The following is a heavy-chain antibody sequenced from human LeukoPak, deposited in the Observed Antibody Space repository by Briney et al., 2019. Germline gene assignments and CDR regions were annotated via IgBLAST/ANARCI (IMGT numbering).Heavy chain of an antibody. CDR1: GFTFSSYA. D-gene: IGHD3-10*01. CDR3: AKDQRGYGRIVDY. Sequence: PGGSLRLSCAASGFTFSSYAMSWVRQAPGKGLEWVSSLSGSGSNTYYADSVNGRFTISRDTSTNILYMQMNSLRAEDTAIYYCAKDQRGYGRIVDYWGQGTLVTISS. V-gene: IGHV3-23*01. CDR2: LSGSGSNT. J-gene: IGHJ4*02.